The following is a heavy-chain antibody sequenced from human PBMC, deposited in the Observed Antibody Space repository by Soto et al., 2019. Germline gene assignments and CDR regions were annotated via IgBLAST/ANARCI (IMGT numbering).Heavy chain of an antibody. CDR1: GLTFSSYS. CDR3: ASLVQAGWDY. D-gene: IGHD6-19*01. Sequence: EVQLVESGGGLVQPGGSLRLSCAASGLTFSSYSMNWVRQAPWKGLEWVSYISSSSSTIYYADSVKGRFTISRDNAKKSLYLQMNSLRDEDTAVYYCASLVQAGWDYWGQGTLVTVSS. V-gene: IGHV3-48*02. CDR2: ISSSSSTI. J-gene: IGHJ4*02.